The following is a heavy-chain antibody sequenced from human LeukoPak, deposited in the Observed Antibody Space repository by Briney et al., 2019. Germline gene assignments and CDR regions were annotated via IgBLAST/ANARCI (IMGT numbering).Heavy chain of an antibody. D-gene: IGHD6-19*01. CDR1: GFTFSSYD. CDR2: ISSSSSYI. V-gene: IGHV3-21*01. CDR3: ARDKWLVLAYYGMDV. Sequence: PGGSLRLSCAASGFTFSSYDMHWVRQATGKGLEWVSSISSSSSYIYYADSVKGRFTISRDNAKNSLYLQMNSLRAEDTAVYYCARDKWLVLAYYGMDVWGQGTTVTVSS. J-gene: IGHJ6*02.